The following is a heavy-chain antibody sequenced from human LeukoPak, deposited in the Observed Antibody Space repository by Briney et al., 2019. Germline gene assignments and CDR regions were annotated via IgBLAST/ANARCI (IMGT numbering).Heavy chain of an antibody. V-gene: IGHV3-23*01. Sequence: GGSLRLSCAASGFTFSSYSMSWVRQAPGKGLKWVSAISGSGSYTYSADSVKGRFTISRDNSKNMLYLQMNSLRAEDTAVYYCAKGATVTRKGLDYWGQGTLVAVSS. CDR2: ISGSGSYT. J-gene: IGHJ4*02. D-gene: IGHD4-17*01. CDR1: GFTFSSYS. CDR3: AKGATVTRKGLDY.